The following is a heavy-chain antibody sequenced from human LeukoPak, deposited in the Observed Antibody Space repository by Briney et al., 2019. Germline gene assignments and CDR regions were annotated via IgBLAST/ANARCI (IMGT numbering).Heavy chain of an antibody. J-gene: IGHJ3*02. V-gene: IGHV3-48*03. CDR2: ISSSGSTI. Sequence: PGGSLRLSCAASGFTFSSYEMNWVRQAPGKGLEWVSYISSSGSTIYYADSVKGRFTISRDNAKNSLYLQMNSLRAEDTAVYYCARVGIAAAVDAFDIWGQGTMVTVAS. CDR3: ARVGIAAAVDAFDI. D-gene: IGHD6-13*01. CDR1: GFTFSSYE.